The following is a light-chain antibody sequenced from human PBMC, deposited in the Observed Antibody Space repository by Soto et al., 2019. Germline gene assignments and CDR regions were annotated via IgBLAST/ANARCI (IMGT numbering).Light chain of an antibody. Sequence: DIPMTQSPSTLSASVGDRVTITCRASQSISSWLAWYQQKPGKAPKLLIYDASSLESGVPSRFSGSGSGTEFTRTISSLQPDDFATFYCQQYNSYSKTFGQGTKVEI. CDR1: QSISSW. J-gene: IGKJ1*01. V-gene: IGKV1-5*01. CDR2: DAS. CDR3: QQYNSYSKT.